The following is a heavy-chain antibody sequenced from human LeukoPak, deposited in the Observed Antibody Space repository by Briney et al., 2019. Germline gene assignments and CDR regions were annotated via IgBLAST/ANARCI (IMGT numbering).Heavy chain of an antibody. CDR2: INHSGST. CDR3: ARGLVAARPYYYYYMDV. V-gene: IGHV4-34*01. D-gene: IGHD6-6*01. Sequence: SETLSLTCAVYGGSFSGYYWSWIRQPPGKGLEWIREINHSGSTNYNPSLKSRVTISVDTSKNQFSLKLSSVTAADTAVYYCARGLVAARPYYYYYMDVWGKGTTVTVSS. CDR1: GGSFSGYY. J-gene: IGHJ6*03.